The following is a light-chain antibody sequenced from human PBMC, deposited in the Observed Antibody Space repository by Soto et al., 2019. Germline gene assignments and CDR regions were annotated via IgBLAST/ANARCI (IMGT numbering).Light chain of an antibody. J-gene: IGKJ3*01. V-gene: IGKV1-9*01. Sequence: DIPLTQSPSLLSASIGDRVTITCRASQDISRYLAWYQQKPGTAPRLLISLATTLQGGVPSRFSGSGSGTEFTLTISSLQPEDIATYYCQQLDLYPINFGHGTAVNIK. CDR3: QQLDLYPIN. CDR2: LAT. CDR1: QDISRY.